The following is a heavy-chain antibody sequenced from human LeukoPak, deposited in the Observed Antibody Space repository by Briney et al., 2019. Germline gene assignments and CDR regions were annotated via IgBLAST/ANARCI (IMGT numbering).Heavy chain of an antibody. CDR2: ITSNSRYI. J-gene: IGHJ4*02. V-gene: IGHV3-21*01. D-gene: IGHD3-22*01. CDR3: ARHVVAVGFDY. Sequence: GGSLRLSCAASGFTFSTYSMNWVRQAPGKGLEWVSSITSNSRYIYYADTVKGRFTISRDTAKNSLYLQMNSLRAEDTAVYYCARHVVAVGFDYWGQGTLVTVSS. CDR1: GFTFSTYS.